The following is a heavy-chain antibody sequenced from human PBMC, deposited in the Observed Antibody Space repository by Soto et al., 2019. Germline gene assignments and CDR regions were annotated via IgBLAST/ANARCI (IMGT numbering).Heavy chain of an antibody. V-gene: IGHV1-69*01. D-gene: IGHD4-17*01. Sequence: VQLVQSGAEVKKPGSSVKVSCRASGATFRSYAFTWVRQAPGQGLEWMGGISPIFGSTIYARQFQGRVTITADDSASTAYMELNSLSSEDTADYYCAGDYGVYDWYGMDVWGQGTTVTVSS. CDR3: AGDYGVYDWYGMDV. CDR1: GATFRSYA. CDR2: ISPIFGST. J-gene: IGHJ6*02.